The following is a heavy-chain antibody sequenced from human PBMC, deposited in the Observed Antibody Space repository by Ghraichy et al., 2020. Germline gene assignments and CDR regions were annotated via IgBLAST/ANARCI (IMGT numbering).Heavy chain of an antibody. CDR1: GFTFDDYA. V-gene: IGHV3-9*01. D-gene: IGHD3-16*01. Sequence: GGSLRLSCTVSGFTFDDYAMHWVRQAPGKGLEWVSGLSWNSRYVGYADSVKGRFTISRDNAKNSLYLQMNSLRPEDTALYYCAKDMSDDLGEADSYGMDIWGQVTTVTVSS. J-gene: IGHJ6*02. CDR3: AKDMSDDLGEADSYGMDI. CDR2: LSWNSRYV.